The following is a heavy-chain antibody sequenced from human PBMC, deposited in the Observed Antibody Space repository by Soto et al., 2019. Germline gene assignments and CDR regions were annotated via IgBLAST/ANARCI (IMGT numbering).Heavy chain of an antibody. J-gene: IGHJ6*02. CDR1: RYSFTSYW. CDR3: ARQMGSSWNNYYYYGMDV. V-gene: IGHV5-51*01. Sequence: GESLKISCKGSRYSFTSYWIGWVRQMPGKGLEWMGIIYPGDSDTRYSPSFQGQVTISADKSISTAYLQWSSLKASDTAMYYCARQMGSSWNNYYYYGMDVWGQGTTVTVSS. D-gene: IGHD6-13*01. CDR2: IYPGDSDT.